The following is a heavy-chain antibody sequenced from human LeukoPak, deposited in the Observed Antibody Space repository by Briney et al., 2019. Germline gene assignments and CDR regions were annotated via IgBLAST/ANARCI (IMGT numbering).Heavy chain of an antibody. Sequence: GASVKCSCKASGYTFTSYYMHWVRQAPGQGLEWMGIINPSGGSTSYAQKFQGRVTMTRDTSTSTVYMELSSLRSEDTAVYYCAIPAPTVTGAEYFQHWGQGTLVTVSS. CDR2: INPSGGST. CDR3: AIPAPTVTGAEYFQH. J-gene: IGHJ1*01. CDR1: GYTFTSYY. D-gene: IGHD4-17*01. V-gene: IGHV1-46*01.